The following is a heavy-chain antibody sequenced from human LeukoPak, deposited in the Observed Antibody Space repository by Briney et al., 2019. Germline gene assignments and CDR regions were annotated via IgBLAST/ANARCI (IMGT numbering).Heavy chain of an antibody. CDR1: GSTFSSFA. J-gene: IGHJ4*02. CDR2: ISFDGSDK. V-gene: IGHV3-30*04. Sequence: GGSLRLSCAASGSTFSSFAMHWVRQAPGKGLEWVAVISFDGSDKYYAEAVKGRFTISRDNSENTVYLQMNSLRAEDTAVYYCARDLDSSGYHYAYWGQGSLVTVSS. CDR3: ARDLDSSGYHYAY. D-gene: IGHD3-22*01.